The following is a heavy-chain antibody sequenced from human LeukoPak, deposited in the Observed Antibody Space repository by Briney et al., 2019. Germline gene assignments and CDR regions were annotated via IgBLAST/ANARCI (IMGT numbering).Heavy chain of an antibody. J-gene: IGHJ3*02. CDR1: GYTFTSYG. CDR2: ISAYNGNT. Sequence: ASVKVSCKASGYTFTSYGISWVRQAPGQGLEWMGWISAYNGNTNYAQKLQGRVTMTTDTSTSTAYMELRSLRSDDTAMYYCARVYSSSWYFAFDIWGQGTVVTVSS. D-gene: IGHD6-13*01. CDR3: ARVYSSSWYFAFDI. V-gene: IGHV1-18*04.